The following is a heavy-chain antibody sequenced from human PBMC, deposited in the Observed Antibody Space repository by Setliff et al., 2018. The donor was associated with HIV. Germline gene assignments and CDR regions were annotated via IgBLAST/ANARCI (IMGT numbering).Heavy chain of an antibody. D-gene: IGHD3-22*01. Sequence: GESLKISCKGSGYSFTNYWIGWVRQMPGKGLEWVGIIYPGDSDTRYSPSFQGQVTISVDKSINTAYLQWNNLKASDTAIYYCARSLGYYGICGYYYSYWGQGTLVAVSS. CDR1: GYSFTNYW. CDR3: ARSLGYYGICGYYYSY. J-gene: IGHJ4*02. CDR2: IYPGDSDT. V-gene: IGHV5-51*01.